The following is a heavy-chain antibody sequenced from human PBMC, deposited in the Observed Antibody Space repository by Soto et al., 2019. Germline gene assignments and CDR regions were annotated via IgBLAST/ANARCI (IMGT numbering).Heavy chain of an antibody. CDR1: GNTFASHG. CDR3: ARVDPRGVAVVRDY. D-gene: IGHD3-10*01. Sequence: QVQLVQSGPEVKKPGASVKVSCKPSGNTFASHGFSWVRQAPGQGLEWMGWISGFNGQTNYALKFQGRVTLPTDTSTSTAYMELRSLRSDDTAVYFCARVDPRGVAVVRDYWGQGTLVTVSS. V-gene: IGHV1-18*01. J-gene: IGHJ4*02. CDR2: ISGFNGQT.